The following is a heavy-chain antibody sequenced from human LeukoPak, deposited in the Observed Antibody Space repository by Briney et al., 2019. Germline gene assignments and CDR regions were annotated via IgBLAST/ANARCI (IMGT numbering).Heavy chain of an antibody. CDR2: ISSSGSTI. CDR3: ERERADDSGIQ. D-gene: IGHD3-22*01. J-gene: IGHJ4*02. V-gene: IGHV3-11*01. CDR1: GFTFSDYY. Sequence: GGSLRLSCAASGFTFSDYYMSWIRQAPGKGLEWVSYISSSGSTIYYADSVKGRFTISRDNAKNSLYLQMNNLRAEDTAVYFCERERADDSGIQWGQGTLVTVSS.